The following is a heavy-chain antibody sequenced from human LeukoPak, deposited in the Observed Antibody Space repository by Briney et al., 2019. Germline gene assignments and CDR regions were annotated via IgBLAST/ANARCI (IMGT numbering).Heavy chain of an antibody. CDR1: GFTFSSCS. Sequence: GGSLRLSCAASGFTFSSCSMNWVRQAPGKGLEWVSYITFSSSIIYYADSVKGRFTISRDNAKNSLYLQMNSLRAEDTALYYCARSYCGGDCYSPFDYWGQGTLVTVSS. J-gene: IGHJ4*02. D-gene: IGHD2-21*02. CDR2: ITFSSSII. CDR3: ARSYCGGDCYSPFDY. V-gene: IGHV3-48*04.